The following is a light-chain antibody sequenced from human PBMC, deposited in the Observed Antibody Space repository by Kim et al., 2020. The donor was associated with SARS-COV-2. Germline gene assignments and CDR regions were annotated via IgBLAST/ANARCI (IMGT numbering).Light chain of an antibody. J-gene: IGKJ1*01. V-gene: IGKV1-5*03. CDR3: QQYNRFWT. CDR2: KAS. Sequence: DIQMTQSPATLSASVGDRVTISCRASQSISSWLAWYQKKPGKAPKPLIYKASSLESGVPSRFSGSGSGTEFTLTISSLQPDDFATYYCQQYNRFWTFGQGTKVDIK. CDR1: QSISSW.